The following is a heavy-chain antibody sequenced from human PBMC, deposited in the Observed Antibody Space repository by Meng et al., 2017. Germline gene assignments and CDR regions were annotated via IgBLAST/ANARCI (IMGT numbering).Heavy chain of an antibody. CDR1: GYTFIGDD. CDR2: IIPWSSDA. V-gene: IGHV1-2*06. CDR3: ARYGGNYDFDY. J-gene: IGHJ4*02. Sequence: QVQLVQSGAEEKKPEASVKLSCKASGYTFIGDDIHWVRQAPGQGLEWMGRIIPWSSDANSAQKFQGRVTLTWDTSINTAYMELSSLRSDDTAIYYCARYGGNYDFDYWGQGTLVTVSS. D-gene: IGHD1-7*01.